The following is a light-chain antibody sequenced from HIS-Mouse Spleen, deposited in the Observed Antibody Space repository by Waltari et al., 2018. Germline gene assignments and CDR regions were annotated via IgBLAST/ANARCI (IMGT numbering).Light chain of an antibody. V-gene: IGLV3-10*01. CDR2: EDS. CDR3: YSTDSSGNHRV. J-gene: IGLJ2*01. Sequence: SYELTQPPSVPVSPGQTARINCSGDALPKKYAYWYQQQSGHAPVLVIYEDSKRPSGIPERFSGSSSGTMATLTISGAQVEDEADYYCYSTDSSGNHRVFGGGTKLTVL. CDR1: ALPKKY.